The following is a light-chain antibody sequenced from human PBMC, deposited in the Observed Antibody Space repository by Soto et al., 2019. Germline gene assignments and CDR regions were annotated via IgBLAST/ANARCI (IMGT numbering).Light chain of an antibody. CDR1: QDIAHY. J-gene: IGKJ5*01. Sequence: DIQMTQSPSSLSASVGDRVTITCRASQDIAHYLAWYQQKPGKVPQVLISSASTLQSGVSSRFSGSGSGTDFTLTINSLQPEDVATYYCQRYNSAPLTFGQGTRLEI. CDR2: SAS. CDR3: QRYNSAPLT. V-gene: IGKV1-27*01.